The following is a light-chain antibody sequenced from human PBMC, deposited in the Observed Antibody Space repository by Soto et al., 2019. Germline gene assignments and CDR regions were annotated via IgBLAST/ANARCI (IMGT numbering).Light chain of an antibody. CDR3: QQRGDWPPIT. Sequence: EVVMTQSPATLSVSPGDTATLSCRASQSISSSLAWYQQKAGQAPRLLIYGSSTRTTGIPARFSGSGSGTDFTLTISSLEPEDFAVYYCQQRGDWPPITFGQGTRLEI. V-gene: IGKV3-11*01. CDR2: GSS. CDR1: QSISSS. J-gene: IGKJ5*01.